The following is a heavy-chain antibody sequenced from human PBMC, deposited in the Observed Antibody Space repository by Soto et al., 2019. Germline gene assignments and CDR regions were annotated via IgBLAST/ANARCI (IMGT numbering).Heavy chain of an antibody. D-gene: IGHD2-15*01. J-gene: IGHJ6*02. V-gene: IGHV3-30-3*01. Sequence: GGSLRLSCAASGFTFSSYAMHWVRQAPGKGLEWVAVVSYDGSNKYYADSVKGRFTISRDNSKNTLCLQMNSLRAEDTAVYYCARESLYCSGGSCYRRIYYYGMDVWGQGTTVTVSS. CDR1: GFTFSSYA. CDR2: VSYDGSNK. CDR3: ARESLYCSGGSCYRRIYYYGMDV.